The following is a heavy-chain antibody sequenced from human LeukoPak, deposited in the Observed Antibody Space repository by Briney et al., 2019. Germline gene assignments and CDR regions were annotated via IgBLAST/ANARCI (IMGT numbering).Heavy chain of an antibody. Sequence: GESLKISCKGSGYSFTTYWIGWVRQMPGKGLEWMGIIYPDDSDTRYSPAFQGQVTISADKSISTAYLQWSSLKASDTAMYYCARPTGLRFFDYWGQGTLVTVSS. V-gene: IGHV5-51*01. CDR1: GYSFTTYW. J-gene: IGHJ4*02. D-gene: IGHD4-11*01. CDR2: IYPDDSDT. CDR3: ARPTGLRFFDY.